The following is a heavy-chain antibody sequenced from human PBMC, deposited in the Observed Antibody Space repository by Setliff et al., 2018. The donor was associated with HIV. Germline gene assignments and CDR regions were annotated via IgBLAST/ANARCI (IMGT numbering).Heavy chain of an antibody. CDR3: ASRVYYYDESRILREEGFVP. V-gene: IGHV4-38-2*01. CDR2: IYHTGKT. J-gene: IGHJ5*02. CDR1: GYSISSGFY. D-gene: IGHD3-22*01. Sequence: PSETLSLTCAVSGYSISSGFYWSWMRQPPGKGLEWIGSIYHTGKTYYNSALKNRLTISVDTSKNQFSLELSSVTAADTAVYYCASRVYYYDESRILREEGFVPWGQGTLVTVS.